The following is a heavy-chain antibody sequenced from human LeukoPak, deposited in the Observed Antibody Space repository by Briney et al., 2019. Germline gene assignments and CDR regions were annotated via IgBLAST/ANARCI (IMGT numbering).Heavy chain of an antibody. D-gene: IGHD6-13*01. V-gene: IGHV5-10-1*01. Sequence: GESLKISCKGSGYSFTSYWISWVRQMPGKGLEWMGRIDPSDSYTNYSPSFQGHDTISADKSISTAFLQWSSLKASDTAMYYCARRSGIAAAGTGNGMDVWGQGTTVTVSS. CDR3: ARRSGIAAAGTGNGMDV. J-gene: IGHJ6*02. CDR1: GYSFTSYW. CDR2: IDPSDSYT.